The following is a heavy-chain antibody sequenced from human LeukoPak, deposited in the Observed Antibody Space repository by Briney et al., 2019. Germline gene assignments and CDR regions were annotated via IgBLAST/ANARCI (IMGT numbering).Heavy chain of an antibody. CDR2: ISSSGRTT. CDR1: GFTFSDYY. Sequence: GGSLRLSCAASGFTFSDYYMSWIRQAPGKGLEWVSYISSSGRTTYYADSAKGRFTISRDNAKNSLYLQMNSLRVEDTAVYYCARDLGVYDSSGYYNYWGQGTLVTVSS. CDR3: ARDLGVYDSSGYYNY. V-gene: IGHV3-11*01. D-gene: IGHD3-22*01. J-gene: IGHJ4*02.